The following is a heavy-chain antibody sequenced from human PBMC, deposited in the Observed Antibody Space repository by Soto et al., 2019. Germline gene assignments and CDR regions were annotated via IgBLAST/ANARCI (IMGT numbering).Heavy chain of an antibody. CDR1: GFSFSTYT. D-gene: IGHD1-7*01. CDR2: IRGSGDRT. J-gene: IGHJ4*02. Sequence: GGSLRLSCAASGFSFSTYTMSWVRQAPGKGLEWVSLIRGSGDRTSYADSVKGRFTVSRDNPKNTLYLEMNSLRAEDTAVYFCAKDRGDYWNLCDYWGQGTLVTVSS. V-gene: IGHV3-23*01. CDR3: AKDRGDYWNLCDY.